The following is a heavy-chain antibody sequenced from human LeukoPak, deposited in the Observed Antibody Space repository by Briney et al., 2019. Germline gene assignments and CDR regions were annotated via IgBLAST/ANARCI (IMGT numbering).Heavy chain of an antibody. Sequence: KSGGSLRLSCAASGFTFSSYNMNWVRQAPGKGLEWVSSISSSSSYIYYADSVQGRFTISRDNAKNSLFLQMNSLRAEDTAVYYCARDQIGGAYFDYWSQGTLVTVSS. D-gene: IGHD3-16*01. CDR3: ARDQIGGAYFDY. CDR2: ISSSSSYI. CDR1: GFTFSSYN. V-gene: IGHV3-21*01. J-gene: IGHJ4*02.